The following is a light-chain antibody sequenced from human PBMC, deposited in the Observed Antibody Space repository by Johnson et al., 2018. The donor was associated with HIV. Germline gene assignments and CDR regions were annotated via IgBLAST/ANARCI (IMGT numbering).Light chain of an antibody. CDR2: DNN. Sequence: QSVLTQPPSVSASPGQKVTISCSGSSSNIGNNYVSWYQQLPVTAPKLLIYDNNKRPSGIPDRFSGSKSGTSATLGITGLQTGDEADYYCGTWDSSLSVFYVFGTGTKVTVL. CDR1: SSNIGNNY. CDR3: GTWDSSLSVFYV. V-gene: IGLV1-51*01. J-gene: IGLJ1*01.